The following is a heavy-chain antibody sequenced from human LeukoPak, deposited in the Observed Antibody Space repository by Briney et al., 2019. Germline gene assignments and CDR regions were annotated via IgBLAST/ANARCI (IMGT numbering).Heavy chain of an antibody. V-gene: IGHV4-4*07. J-gene: IGHJ6*03. CDR1: GGSISSYY. D-gene: IGHD4-17*01. CDR3: ARTGTATVTTGYYYYMDV. CDR2: IYTSGST. Sequence: PSETLSLTCTVSGGSISSYYWSWIRQPAGKGLEWIGRIYTSGSTNYNPSLKSRVTMSVDTSKNQFSLKLSSVTAADTDVYYCARTGTATVTTGYYYYMDVWGKGTTVTISS.